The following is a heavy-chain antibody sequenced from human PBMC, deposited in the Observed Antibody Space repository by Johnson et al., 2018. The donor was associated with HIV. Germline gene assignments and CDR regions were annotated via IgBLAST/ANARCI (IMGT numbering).Heavy chain of an antibody. V-gene: IGHV3-20*04. CDR2: INWNGGST. D-gene: IGHD6-13*01. J-gene: IGHJ3*02. Sequence: VQLVESGGGVVRPGGSLRLSCAASGFTFDDYGMSWVRQAPGKGLEWVSGINWNGGSTGYADSVKGRFTISRDNTKNSLYVQMNSLRAEDTAVYYCARAAYSSSWYGGAFDIWGQGTMVTVSS. CDR3: ARAAYSSSWYGGAFDI. CDR1: GFTFDDYG.